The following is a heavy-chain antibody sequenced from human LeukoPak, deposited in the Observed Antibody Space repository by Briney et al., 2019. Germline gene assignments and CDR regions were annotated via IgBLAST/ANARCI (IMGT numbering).Heavy chain of an antibody. CDR3: ARDKNDMVRGLFDY. V-gene: IGHV3-33*01. D-gene: IGHD3-10*01. CDR2: IWYDGSNK. Sequence: GGSLRLSCAASGSTFSSYGMHWVRQAPGKGLEWVAVIWYDGSNKYYADSVKGRFTISRDNSKNTLYLQMNSLRAEDTAVYYCARDKNDMVRGLFDYWGQGTLVTVSS. J-gene: IGHJ4*02. CDR1: GSTFSSYG.